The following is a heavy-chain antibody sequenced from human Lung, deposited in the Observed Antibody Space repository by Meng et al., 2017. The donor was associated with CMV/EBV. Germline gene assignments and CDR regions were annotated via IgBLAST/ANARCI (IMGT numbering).Heavy chain of an antibody. Sequence: SCAASGFRFSSHGMHWVRQAPGKGLEWVAYIGYAGTNDKIKNSVKGRFTISRDNSKNTLYLQMDRLTPEDTAVYYCAKEGGNSASPVYFYFGMDVWGQGTTVTVSS. V-gene: IGHV3-30*02. D-gene: IGHD1-7*01. CDR1: GFRFSSHG. CDR3: AKEGGNSASPVYFYFGMDV. J-gene: IGHJ6*02. CDR2: IGYAGTND.